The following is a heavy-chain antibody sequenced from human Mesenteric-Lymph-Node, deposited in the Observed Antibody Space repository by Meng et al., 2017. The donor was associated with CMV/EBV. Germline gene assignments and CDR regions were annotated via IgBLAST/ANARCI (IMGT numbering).Heavy chain of an antibody. CDR3: AKGGGLGYCSSTSCYFADY. Sequence: GGSLRLSCAASGFTFSTYSMNWVRQAPGKGLEWVAVISYDGSNKYYADSVKGRFTISRDNSKNTLYLQMNSLRAEDTAVYYCAKGGGLGYCSSTSCYFADYWGQGTLVTVSS. D-gene: IGHD2-2*01. CDR2: ISYDGSNK. J-gene: IGHJ4*02. V-gene: IGHV3-30*18. CDR1: GFTFSTYS.